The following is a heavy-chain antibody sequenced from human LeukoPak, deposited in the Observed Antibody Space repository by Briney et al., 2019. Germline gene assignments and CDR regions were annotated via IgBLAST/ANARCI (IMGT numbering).Heavy chain of an antibody. Sequence: HAGGSLRLSCAVSGLTFSDYRMIWVRQAPEKRLEWVAVTAGADDVIQYADSVKGRFTISRDNSKNTLYLQMSSLRGEDTAVYYCAKAHLPRHELGNFYFDYWGQGTLVTVSS. CDR1: GLTFSDYR. CDR3: AKAHLPRHELGNFYFDY. D-gene: IGHD7-27*01. V-gene: IGHV3-30*18. J-gene: IGHJ4*02. CDR2: TAGADDVI.